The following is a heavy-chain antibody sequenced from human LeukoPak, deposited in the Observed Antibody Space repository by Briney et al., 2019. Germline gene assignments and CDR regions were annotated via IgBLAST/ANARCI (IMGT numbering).Heavy chain of an antibody. CDR3: ARDLGDTYYFDATGGHPFDI. V-gene: IGHV4-31*11. D-gene: IGHD3-22*01. J-gene: IGHJ3*02. CDR1: GGSISSGTYY. Sequence: NPSETLSLTCAVSGGSISSGTYYWSWLHQHPGKGLEWIGYIYYSGTTYYNPSLESRVTISLDTSKKQFSLKLNSVTAADTAVYYCARDLGDTYYFDATGGHPFDIWGQGTMVTVSS. CDR2: IYYSGTT.